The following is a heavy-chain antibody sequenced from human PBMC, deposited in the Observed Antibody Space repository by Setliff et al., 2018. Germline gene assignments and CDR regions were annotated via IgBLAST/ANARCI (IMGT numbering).Heavy chain of an antibody. D-gene: IGHD3-3*01. CDR3: RFWSGYYKNDYWGQGTLVTVSRDNAMNSLYLQMDSLRVDDTAVYYCGRAGKPYGIDV. V-gene: IGHV4-34*01. Sequence: SETLSLTCTVYGGSFSNYYWSWIRQPPGKGLEWIGEINHSGSTNYNSSLTSRVTISVDTSKNQFSLKLSSVTAADTAVYYCRFWSGYYKNDYWGQGTLVTVSRDNAMNSLYLQMDSLRVDDTAVYYCGRAGKPYGIDVWGQGTMVTVSS. J-gene: IGHJ3*01. CDR2: INHSGST. CDR1: GGSFSNYY.